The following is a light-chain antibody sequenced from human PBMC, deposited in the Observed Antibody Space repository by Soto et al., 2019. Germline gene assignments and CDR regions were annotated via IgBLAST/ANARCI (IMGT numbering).Light chain of an antibody. V-gene: IGLV7-43*01. CDR2: STS. Sequence: QAVVTQEPSLTVSPGGTVTLTCASSTGAVTSGYYPCWFQQKPGQAPRALIYSTSNKQSWTPARFSGSLLGGKAALTLSGVQPEDEADYHCLLYYGGVRVFGGGTKLTVL. CDR1: TGAVTSGYY. CDR3: LLYYGGVRV. J-gene: IGLJ3*02.